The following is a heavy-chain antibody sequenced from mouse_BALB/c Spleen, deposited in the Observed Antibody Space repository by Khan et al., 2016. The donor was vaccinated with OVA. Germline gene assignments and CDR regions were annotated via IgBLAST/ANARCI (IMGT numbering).Heavy chain of an antibody. CDR2: IYYSGTV. Sequence: EVQLQESGPGLVKPSQTVSLTCTVTGITITSGNYRWSWIRQFPGNKLEWIGNIYYSGTVTYNPSLTRRTTITRDTSKNQFFLEMNSLTAEDTATYYCARDYGSLYWYFDFWGAGTTVTVSS. V-gene: IGHV3-5*02. CDR3: ARDYGSLYWYFDF. D-gene: IGHD1-1*01. CDR1: GITITSGNYR. J-gene: IGHJ1*01.